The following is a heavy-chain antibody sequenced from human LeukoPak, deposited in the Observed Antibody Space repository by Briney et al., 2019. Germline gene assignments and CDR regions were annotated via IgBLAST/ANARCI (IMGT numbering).Heavy chain of an antibody. CDR3: ANLLLEIAVGSGVHGRDV. V-gene: IGHV1-24*01. J-gene: IGHJ6*02. CDR1: GYTLTELS. Sequence: ASVKVSCKVSGYTLTELSMHWVRQAPGKGLEWMGGFDPADGETIYAQKFQGRVSMTEDTSTDTAYMELGSLRSEDTAVYYCANLLLEIAVGSGVHGRDVWGQGTTVTVSS. D-gene: IGHD2-2*01. CDR2: FDPADGET.